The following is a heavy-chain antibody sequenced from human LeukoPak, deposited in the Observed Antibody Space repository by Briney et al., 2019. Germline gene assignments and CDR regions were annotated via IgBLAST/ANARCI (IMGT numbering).Heavy chain of an antibody. J-gene: IGHJ4*02. D-gene: IGHD6-13*01. CDR2: INHSGST. CDR1: GGSFSGYY. CDR3: ARGGVAIAAAGFFDY. V-gene: IGHV4-34*01. Sequence: PSETLSLTCAVYGGSFSGYYWSRIRQPPGKGLEWIGEINHSGSTNYNPSLKSRVTISVDTSKNQFSLKLSSVTAADTAVYYCARGGVAIAAAGFFDYWGQGTLVTVSS.